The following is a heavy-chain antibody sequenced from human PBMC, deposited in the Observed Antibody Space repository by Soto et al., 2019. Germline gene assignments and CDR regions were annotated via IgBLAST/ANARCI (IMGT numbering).Heavy chain of an antibody. D-gene: IGHD3-10*01. CDR1: GFTVSSNY. J-gene: IGHJ6*03. CDR2: IYSGGST. V-gene: IGHV3-66*01. CDR3: ARERFSSGYYYMDV. Sequence: EVQLVESGGGLVQPGGSLRLSCAASGFTVSSNYMSWVRQAPGKGLEWVSVIYSGGSTYYADSVKGRFTISRDNSKNTLYLQMNSLRAEDTAVYYCARERFSSGYYYMDVWGKGTTVTVSS.